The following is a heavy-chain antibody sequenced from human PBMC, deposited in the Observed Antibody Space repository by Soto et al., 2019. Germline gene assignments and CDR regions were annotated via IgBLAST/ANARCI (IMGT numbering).Heavy chain of an antibody. D-gene: IGHD3-22*01. CDR2: INVYTGNT. V-gene: IGHV1-18*01. CDR3: ARVHYDSSGYYSEIFDY. Sequence: QIQLVQSGAEVKKPGASLKVSCKVSGYTFTTYGITWVRQAPGQGLEWMGWINVYTGNTKYAQMLQGRVTMTTDTSTRTGYMELRSLRSDDTAVYYCARVHYDSSGYYSEIFDYWGQGTLVTVSS. CDR1: GYTFTTYG. J-gene: IGHJ4*02.